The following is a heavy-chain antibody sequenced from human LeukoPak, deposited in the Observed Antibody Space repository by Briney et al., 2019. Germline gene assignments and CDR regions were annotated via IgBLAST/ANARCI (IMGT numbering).Heavy chain of an antibody. CDR1: GGSISSYY. D-gene: IGHD2/OR15-2a*01. CDR3: TSVTGLNWFDP. CDR2: IYYSGST. V-gene: IGHV4-59*01. J-gene: IGHJ5*02. Sequence: KPSETLSLTCTVSGGSISSYYWSWIRQPPGKRLEWIGYIYYSGSTNYNPSLKSRVTISVDTSKNQFSLKLSSVTAADTAVYYCTSVTGLNWFDPWGQGTLVTVSS.